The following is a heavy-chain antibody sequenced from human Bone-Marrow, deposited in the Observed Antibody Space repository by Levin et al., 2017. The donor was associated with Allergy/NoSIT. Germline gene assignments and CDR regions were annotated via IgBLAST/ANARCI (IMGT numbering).Heavy chain of an antibody. J-gene: IGHJ3*02. CDR3: ARDPKCGGDCYVDAFDI. D-gene: IGHD2-21*02. V-gene: IGHV1-69*13. CDR1: GGTFSSYA. CDR2: IIPIFGTA. Sequence: GASVKVSCKASGGTFSSYAISWVRQAPGQGLEWMGGIIPIFGTANYAQKFQGRVTITADESTSTAYMELSSLRSEDTAVYYCARDPKCGGDCYVDAFDIWGQGTMVTVSS.